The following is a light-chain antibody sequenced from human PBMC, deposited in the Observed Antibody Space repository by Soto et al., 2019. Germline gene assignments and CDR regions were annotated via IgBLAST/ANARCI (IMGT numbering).Light chain of an antibody. Sequence: PVERATLSCRASQSVSSTYLAWYQQQPGQAPRLLMSGTSNRATGTPDRFSGSGSGTDFTLTISRLEPEDFAVYYCQQYNNWPPWTFGQGTKVDIK. J-gene: IGKJ1*01. CDR2: GTS. CDR1: QSVSSTY. CDR3: QQYNNWPPWT. V-gene: IGKV3-20*01.